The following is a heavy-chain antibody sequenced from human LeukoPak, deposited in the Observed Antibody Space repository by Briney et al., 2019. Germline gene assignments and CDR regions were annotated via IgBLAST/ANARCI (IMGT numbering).Heavy chain of an antibody. Sequence: ASVKVSCKASGGTFSSYAISWVREAPGQGLEWMGRIIPILGIANYAQKFQGRVTITADKSTSTAYMELSSLRSEDTAVYYCARGNSSSGAGESYYYGMDVWGQGTTVTVSS. CDR1: GGTFSSYA. CDR2: IIPILGIA. J-gene: IGHJ6*02. V-gene: IGHV1-69*04. CDR3: ARGNSSSGAGESYYYGMDV. D-gene: IGHD6-13*01.